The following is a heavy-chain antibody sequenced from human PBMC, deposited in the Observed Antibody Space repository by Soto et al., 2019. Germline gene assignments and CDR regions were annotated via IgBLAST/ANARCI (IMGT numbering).Heavy chain of an antibody. CDR2: IWYDGSNK. Sequence: VAVIWYDGSNKYYADSVKGRFTIYRDNSKNTLYLQMNSLRAEDTAVYYCARELVLLWFGELSAYYYGMDVWGQGTTVTVSS. CDR3: ARELVLLWFGELSAYYYGMDV. J-gene: IGHJ6*02. V-gene: IGHV3-33*01. D-gene: IGHD3-10*01.